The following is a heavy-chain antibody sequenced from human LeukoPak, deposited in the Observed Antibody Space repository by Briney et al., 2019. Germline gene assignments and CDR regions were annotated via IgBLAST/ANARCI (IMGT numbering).Heavy chain of an antibody. Sequence: SQTLSLTCTVSGGSIGSGGYYWSWIRQHPGNGLEWIGYIYYSGSTYYNPSLKSRVTISVDTSKNQFSLKLSSVTAADTAVYYCARALRIAATRGVANWFDPWGQGTLVTVSS. CDR1: GGSIGSGGYY. CDR2: IYYSGST. J-gene: IGHJ5*02. D-gene: IGHD2-15*01. V-gene: IGHV4-31*03. CDR3: ARALRIAATRGVANWFDP.